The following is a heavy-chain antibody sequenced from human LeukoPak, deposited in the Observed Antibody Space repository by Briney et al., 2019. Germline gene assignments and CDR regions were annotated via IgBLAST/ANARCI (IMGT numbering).Heavy chain of an antibody. CDR1: GGSFSGYY. CDR2: INHSGST. V-gene: IGHV4-34*01. J-gene: IGHJ6*03. CDR3: ARVRFLEWPAPMDV. D-gene: IGHD3-3*01. Sequence: PSETLSLTCAVYGGSFSGYYWSWIRQPPGKGLEWIGEINHSGSTNYNPSLKSRVTISLDTSRNQFSLKLSSVTAADTAVYYCARVRFLEWPAPMDVWGKGTTVTVSS.